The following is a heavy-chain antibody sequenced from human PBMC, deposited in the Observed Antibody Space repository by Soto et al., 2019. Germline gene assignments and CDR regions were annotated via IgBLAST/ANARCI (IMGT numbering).Heavy chain of an antibody. CDR2: IYYSGST. J-gene: IGHJ4*02. D-gene: IGHD3-22*01. CDR3: ARERGSFYDSSPYYFDY. CDR1: GGSISSSNYY. V-gene: IGHV4-39*07. Sequence: SETLSLTCTVSGGSISSSNYYWGWIRQPPGKGLEWIGSIYYSGSTYYNPSLKSRVTISVDTSKNQFSLKLSSVTAADTAVYYCARERGSFYDSSPYYFDYWGQGTLVTVSS.